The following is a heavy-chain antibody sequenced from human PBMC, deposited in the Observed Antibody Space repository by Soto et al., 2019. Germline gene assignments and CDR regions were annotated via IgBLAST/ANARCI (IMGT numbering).Heavy chain of an antibody. Sequence: GGSLRLSCAASGFTFSNYAMNWVRQAPGKGLEWVSSIPGSGGSTYYADSVKGRFTISRDNSKNTLYLQMDSLRAEDTAVYYCARDYYCFNXGYGLRMEVWVQGITVTVS. J-gene: IGHJ6*02. D-gene: IGHD5-12*01. CDR3: ARDYYCFNXGYGLRMEV. V-gene: IGHV3-23*01. CDR1: GFTFSNYA. CDR2: IPGSGGST.